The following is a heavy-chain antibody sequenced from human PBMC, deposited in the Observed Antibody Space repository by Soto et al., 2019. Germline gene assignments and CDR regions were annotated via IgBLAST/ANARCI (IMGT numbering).Heavy chain of an antibody. CDR1: GFTFSTYW. D-gene: IGHD3-3*01. CDR2: INSDGSST. V-gene: IGHV3-74*01. CDR3: TRWWSGQPFDY. Sequence: EVQLVESGGGLVQPGGSLRLSCAASGFTFSTYWMHWVRQAPGKGLVWVSRINSDGSSTNYADSVKGRFTISRDNAKNTLYLQMNSLRAEDTAVYYCTRWWSGQPFDYWGQGTLVTVSS. J-gene: IGHJ4*02.